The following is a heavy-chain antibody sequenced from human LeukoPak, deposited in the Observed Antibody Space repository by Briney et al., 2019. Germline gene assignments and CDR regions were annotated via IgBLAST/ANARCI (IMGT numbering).Heavy chain of an antibody. CDR1: GGSISGYY. D-gene: IGHD3-10*01. CDR2: IYYSGST. CDR3: ARSSMFRGVTVDY. Sequence: SETLSLTCTVSGGSISGYYWTWIRQPPGKGLEYIGYIYYSGSTNHNPSLKSRVTISVDTSKNQFSLKLSSVTAADTAVYYCARSSMFRGVTVDYWGQGTLVTVSS. J-gene: IGHJ4*02. V-gene: IGHV4-59*01.